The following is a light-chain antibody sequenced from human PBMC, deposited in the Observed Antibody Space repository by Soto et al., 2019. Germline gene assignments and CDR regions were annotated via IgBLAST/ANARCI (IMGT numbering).Light chain of an antibody. Sequence: DIVMTQSPESLAGSLGERATINCKSSQSVLDSTDNENAVAWYQHKPGQPPTLLISWASGRESGVPGRCSGSGYDRDFSLTISGLQPEDVAVYDCQQYYSTTYTFGQGTKLEIK. CDR1: QSVLDSTDNENA. CDR2: WAS. V-gene: IGKV4-1*01. CDR3: QQYYSTTYT. J-gene: IGKJ2*01.